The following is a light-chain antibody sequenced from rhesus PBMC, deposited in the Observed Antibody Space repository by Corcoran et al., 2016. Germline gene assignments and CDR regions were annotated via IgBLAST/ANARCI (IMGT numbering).Light chain of an antibody. CDR1: QGISNY. V-gene: IGKV1S16*01. Sequence: DIQMTQSPSSLSASVGDTVTITCRASQGISNYLAWYQQKPGKAPKPLIYSASRLESGVPSRFHGSGDGTDFTLTISSVQSEDFATYYCQHYYSTPYSFGQGTKVEIK. CDR3: QHYYSTPYS. CDR2: SAS. J-gene: IGKJ2*01.